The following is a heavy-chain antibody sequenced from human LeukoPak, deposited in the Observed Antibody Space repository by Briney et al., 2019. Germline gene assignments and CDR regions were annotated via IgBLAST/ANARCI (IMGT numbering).Heavy chain of an antibody. V-gene: IGHV4-39*07. CDR2: IHYSGST. J-gene: IGHJ4*02. CDR1: GGSISSSSYY. Sequence: PSETLSLTCTVSGGSISSSSYYWGWIRQPPGKGLEWIGTIHYSGSTYYNTSLKSRVTISVDTSKNQFSLKLSSVTAADTAVYYCARDGHNSSNRPLDYWGQGTLVTVSS. CDR3: ARDGHNSSNRPLDY. D-gene: IGHD6-13*01.